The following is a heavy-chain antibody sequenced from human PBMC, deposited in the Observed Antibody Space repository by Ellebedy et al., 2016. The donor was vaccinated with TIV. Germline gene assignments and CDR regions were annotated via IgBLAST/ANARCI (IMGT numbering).Heavy chain of an antibody. Sequence: ASVKVSCKASGYTFTSYAISWVRQAPGQGLEWMGRIIPILGIANYAQKFQGRVTITADKSTSTAYMELSSLRSEDTAVYYCARGGYSYGWVYWGQGTLVTVSS. J-gene: IGHJ4*02. CDR2: IIPILGIA. D-gene: IGHD5-18*01. V-gene: IGHV1-69*04. CDR3: ARGGYSYGWVY. CDR1: GYTFTSYA.